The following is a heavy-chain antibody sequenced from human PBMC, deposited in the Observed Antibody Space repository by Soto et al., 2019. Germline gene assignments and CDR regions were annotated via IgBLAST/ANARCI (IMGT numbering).Heavy chain of an antibody. CDR3: GKDMLRPGTGGSDYYNYGVDV. V-gene: IGHV3-9*01. Sequence: EVQLVESGGGLVQPGRSLRLSCEVSGFTFDDYAMHWVRQAPGKGLEWVSGISWNGIRVAYADSVKGRFTICRDNAKNSLYLQMNSLRAEDTAFYYGGKDMLRPGTGGSDYYNYGVDVWGQGTTVTVSS. D-gene: IGHD1-1*01. CDR1: GFTFDDYA. J-gene: IGHJ6*02. CDR2: ISWNGIRV.